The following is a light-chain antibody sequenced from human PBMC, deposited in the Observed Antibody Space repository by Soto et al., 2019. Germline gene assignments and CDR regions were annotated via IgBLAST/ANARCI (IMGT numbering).Light chain of an antibody. CDR3: QPYGSSPRT. CDR1: QSVTSSY. Sequence: EIALTQSPGTLYFSPGERATLSCRASQSVTSSYLAWYHQKPRQAHRLLIYDASNSATGIPDRFSGSGSGTDFTLTISRLEPEDFAVYYCQPYGSSPRTCGQGTKVEIK. CDR2: DAS. J-gene: IGKJ1*01. V-gene: IGKV3-20*01.